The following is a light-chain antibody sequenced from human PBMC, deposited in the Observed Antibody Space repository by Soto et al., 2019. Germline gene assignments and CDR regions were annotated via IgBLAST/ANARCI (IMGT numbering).Light chain of an antibody. Sequence: IVLTQSPGTLSLSPGEGATLSCRASQSVTSNYLAWYQQRPGQPPRLLIYGASSRATGIPDRFTGGGSGTDFTLTISRLEPEDIAVYYCQQYGSSSPTTFGQGTRLDIE. J-gene: IGKJ5*01. CDR3: QQYGSSSPTT. CDR1: QSVTSNY. CDR2: GAS. V-gene: IGKV3-20*01.